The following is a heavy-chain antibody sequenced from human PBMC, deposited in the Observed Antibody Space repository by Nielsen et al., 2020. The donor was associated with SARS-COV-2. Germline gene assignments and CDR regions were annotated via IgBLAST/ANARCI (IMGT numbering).Heavy chain of an antibody. J-gene: IGHJ1*01. D-gene: IGHD3-10*01. CDR1: GFTFSSYG. CDR2: ISYDGSNK. CDR3: AKDAGVRGVIRGYFQH. V-gene: IGHV3-30*18. Sequence: GESLKISRAASGFTFSSYGMHWVRQAPGKGLEWVAVISYDGSNKYYADSVKGRFTISRDNSKNTLYLQMNSLRAEDTAVYYCAKDAGVRGVIRGYFQHWGQGTLVTVSS.